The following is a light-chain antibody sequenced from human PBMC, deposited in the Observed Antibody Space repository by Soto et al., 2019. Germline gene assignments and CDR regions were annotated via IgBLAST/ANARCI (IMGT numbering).Light chain of an antibody. J-gene: IGKJ1*01. V-gene: IGKV1-9*01. CDR1: PGISSY. Sequence: DIQLTQSPSFLSASVGARVTITCRASPGISSYLAWYQQKPGKAPKLLIYAASTLQSGVPSRFSGSGSGTECTLTISSLQPEDFATYYCQQLNSYPLTFGQGTKVEIK. CDR2: AAS. CDR3: QQLNSYPLT.